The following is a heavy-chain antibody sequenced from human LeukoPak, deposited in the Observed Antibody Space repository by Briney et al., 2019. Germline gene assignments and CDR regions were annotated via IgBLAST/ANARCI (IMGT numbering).Heavy chain of an antibody. Sequence: PGGSLRLSCAASGFTFTRFWMSWVRQAPGKGLEWVANIKLEGSEKDYVDSVKGRFTISRDNAKNSLYLQMNSLRAEDTAVYYCATSGGDYWGQGTLVIVSS. J-gene: IGHJ4*02. V-gene: IGHV3-7*01. D-gene: IGHD3-10*01. CDR1: GFTFTRFW. CDR3: ATSGGDY. CDR2: IKLEGSEK.